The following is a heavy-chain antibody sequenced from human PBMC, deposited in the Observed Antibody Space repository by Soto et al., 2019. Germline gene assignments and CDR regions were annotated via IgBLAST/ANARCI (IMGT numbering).Heavy chain of an antibody. V-gene: IGHV3-23*01. CDR3: AKDLYRPEKEWLRSHHDAFDI. D-gene: IGHD5-12*01. J-gene: IGHJ3*02. Sequence: GGSLRLSCAASGFTFSSYAMSWVRQAPGKGLEWVSAISGSGGSTYYADSVKGRFTISRDNSKNTRYLQMNSRRAEDTAVYYCAKDLYRPEKEWLRSHHDAFDIWGQGTMVTVSS. CDR2: ISGSGGST. CDR1: GFTFSSYA.